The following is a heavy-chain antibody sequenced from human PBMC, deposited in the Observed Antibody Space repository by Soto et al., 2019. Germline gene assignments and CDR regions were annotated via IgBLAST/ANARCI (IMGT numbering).Heavy chain of an antibody. CDR1: GFTFSNYG. Sequence: GGSLRLSCAASGFTFSNYGMHWVRQAPGKGLEWVAVISYDGSNKYYAGSLKGRFTISRDNSKNTLYLQMNSLRAEDTAVYYCAKGAYGSGSLYYFDYWGQGTLVTVSS. V-gene: IGHV3-30*18. J-gene: IGHJ4*02. CDR3: AKGAYGSGSLYYFDY. CDR2: ISYDGSNK. D-gene: IGHD3-10*01.